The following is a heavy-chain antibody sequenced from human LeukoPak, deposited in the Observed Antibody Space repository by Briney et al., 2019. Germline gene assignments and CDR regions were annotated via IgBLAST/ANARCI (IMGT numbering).Heavy chain of an antibody. Sequence: GVPLRLSCTASGFTFGDYAMSWVRQAPGKGREGVANKREDCRDKHYVDSVKGRFTISRDNAKNSLYLQMNSLRDEDTAVYYCARGSTTEDNWGQGTLVTVSS. CDR2: KREDCRDK. D-gene: IGHD1-1*01. CDR1: GFTFGDYA. CDR3: ARGSTTEDN. V-gene: IGHV3-7*04. J-gene: IGHJ4*02.